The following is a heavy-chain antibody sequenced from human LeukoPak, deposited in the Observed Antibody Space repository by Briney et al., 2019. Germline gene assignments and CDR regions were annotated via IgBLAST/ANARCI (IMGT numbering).Heavy chain of an antibody. CDR2: IYYSGST. Sequence: PSETLFLNCTVSGGSISCSCGICFRKPPPKRLEWIGYIYYSGSTNYNPSLKSRVTISVDTSMNQFSLKLSSVTAADTAVYYCARREYYFDYWGQGTLVTVSS. J-gene: IGHJ4*02. D-gene: IGHD3-10*01. V-gene: IGHV4-59*08. CDR1: GGSISCSC. CDR3: ARREYYFDY.